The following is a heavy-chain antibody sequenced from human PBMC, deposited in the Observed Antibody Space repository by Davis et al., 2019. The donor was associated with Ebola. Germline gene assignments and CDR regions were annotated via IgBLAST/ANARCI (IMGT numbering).Heavy chain of an antibody. CDR2: IIPILGIA. J-gene: IGHJ4*02. V-gene: IGHV1-69*04. D-gene: IGHD3-22*01. CDR1: GGTFSSYA. Sequence: SVKVSCKASGGTFSSYAISWVRQAPGQGLEWMGRIIPILGIANYAQKFQGRVTITADKSTSTAYMELSSLRSEDTAVYYCAVRVDGYHENKEYWDQGTLVTVSS. CDR3: AVRVDGYHENKEY.